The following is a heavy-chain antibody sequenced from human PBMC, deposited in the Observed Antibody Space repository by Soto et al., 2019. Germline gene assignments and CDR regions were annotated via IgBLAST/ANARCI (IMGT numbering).Heavy chain of an antibody. CDR3: ARAATASNYGMDV. CDR2: IYYSGST. CDR1: GGSISSGDYY. J-gene: IGHJ6*02. V-gene: IGHV4-30-4*01. D-gene: IGHD2-15*01. Sequence: SETLSLTCTVSGGSISSGDYYWSWIRQPPGKGLELIGYIYYSGSTYYNPSLKSRVTISVDTSKNQFSLKLSSVTAADTAVYYCARAATASNYGMDVWGQGATVTVSS.